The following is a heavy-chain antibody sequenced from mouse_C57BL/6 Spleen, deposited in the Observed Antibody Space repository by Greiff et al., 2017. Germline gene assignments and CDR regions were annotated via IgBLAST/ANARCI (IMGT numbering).Heavy chain of an antibody. V-gene: IGHV1-55*01. Sequence: QVQLQQPGAELVKPGASVKMSCKASGYTFTSYWITWVKQRPGQGLEWIGDIYPGSGSTNYNEKFKSKATLTVDTSSSTAYMQLSSLTSEDSAVYYGARYRGAHDRAWFAYWGQGTLVTVSA. D-gene: IGHD2-12*01. CDR3: ARYRGAHDRAWFAY. J-gene: IGHJ3*01. CDR1: GYTFTSYW. CDR2: IYPGSGST.